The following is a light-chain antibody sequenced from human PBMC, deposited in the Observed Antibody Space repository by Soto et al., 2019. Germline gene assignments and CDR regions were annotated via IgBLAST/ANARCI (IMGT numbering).Light chain of an antibody. V-gene: IGKV3-20*01. CDR1: QSVSSSY. J-gene: IGKJ4*01. CDR3: QQYGSAPLT. CDR2: GAS. Sequence: EIVLTQSPGTLSLSPGERATLSCSARQSVSSSYLARYQQKPGQAPRLLIYGASSRATGIPDRFSGSGYGTDFTLTISSLEPEDFAVYYCQQYGSAPLTCGGGTKVEIK.